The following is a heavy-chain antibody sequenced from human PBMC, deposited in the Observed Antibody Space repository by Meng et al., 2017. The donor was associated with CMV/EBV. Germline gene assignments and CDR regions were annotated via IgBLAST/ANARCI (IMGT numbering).Heavy chain of an antibody. CDR3: ARDLWRIIAVAEGEGDY. CDR2: ISYDGSNK. D-gene: IGHD6-19*01. CDR1: GFTFSSYA. V-gene: IGHV3-30*04. Sequence: SLKISCAASGFTFSSYAMHWVRQAPGKGLEWVAVISYDGSNKYYADSVKGRFTISRDNSKNTLYPQMNSLRAEDTAVYYCARDLWRIIAVAEGEGDYWGQGTLVTVSS. J-gene: IGHJ4*02.